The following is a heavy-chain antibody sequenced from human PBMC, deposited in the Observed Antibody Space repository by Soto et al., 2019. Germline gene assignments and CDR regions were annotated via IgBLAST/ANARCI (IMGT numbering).Heavy chain of an antibody. J-gene: IGHJ3*02. CDR2: IIPIFGTA. CDR1: GGTFSSYA. Sequence: QVQLVQSGAEVKKPGSSVKVSCKASGGTFSSYAISWVRQAPGQGLEWMGGIIPIFGTANYAQKFQGRVTITADESTSTAYMELSSLRSEDTAVYYCARVASRGMEAGVGAFDIWGQGTLVTVSS. CDR3: ARVASRGMEAGVGAFDI. V-gene: IGHV1-69*01. D-gene: IGHD6-19*01.